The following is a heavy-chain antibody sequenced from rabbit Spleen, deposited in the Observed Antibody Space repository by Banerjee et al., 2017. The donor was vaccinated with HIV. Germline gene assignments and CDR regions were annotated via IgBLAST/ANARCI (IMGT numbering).Heavy chain of an antibody. D-gene: IGHD1-1*01. CDR3: ARNYVNVFDP. CDR2: IDSGDGDT. J-gene: IGHJ2*01. V-gene: IGHV1S45*01. Sequence: QQQLEESGGGLVKPGGTLTLTCTVSGFSFSSINWICWVRQAPGKGLEWIACIDSGDGDTDYATWAKGRFTISKTSSTTVTLRMTSLTAADTATYFCARNYVNVFDPWGQGTLVTVS. CDR1: GFSFSSINW.